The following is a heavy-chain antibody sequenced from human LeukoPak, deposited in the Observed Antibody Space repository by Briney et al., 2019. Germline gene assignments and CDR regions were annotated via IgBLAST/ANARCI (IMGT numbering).Heavy chain of an antibody. J-gene: IGHJ6*03. CDR2: IYYSGST. Sequence: GSLRLSCAASGFTFSSYWMSWIRQPPGKGLEWIGYIYYSGSTNYNPSLKSRVTISVDTSKNQFSLKLSSVTAADTAVYYCARHKGAFSRPRIYYYMDVWGKGTTVTVSS. CDR1: GFTFSSYW. D-gene: IGHD1-26*01. V-gene: IGHV4-59*08. CDR3: ARHKGAFSRPRIYYYMDV.